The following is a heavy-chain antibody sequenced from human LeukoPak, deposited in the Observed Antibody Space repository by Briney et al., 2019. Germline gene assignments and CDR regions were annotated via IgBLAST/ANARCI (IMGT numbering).Heavy chain of an antibody. J-gene: IGHJ4*02. D-gene: IGHD3-10*01. Sequence: SETLSLTCTVSGGSISSYYWGWIRQPPGKGLEWIGYIYYSGSTNYNPSLKSRVTISVDTSKNQFSLKLSSVTAADTAVYYCARSALYYYGSGSHGVFDYWGQGTLVTVSS. CDR2: IYYSGST. CDR1: GGSISSYY. CDR3: ARSALYYYGSGSHGVFDY. V-gene: IGHV4-59*01.